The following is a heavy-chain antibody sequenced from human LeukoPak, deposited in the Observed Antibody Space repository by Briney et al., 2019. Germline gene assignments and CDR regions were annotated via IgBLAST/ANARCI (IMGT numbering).Heavy chain of an antibody. V-gene: IGHV3-48*03. CDR2: ISSSVTTI. CDR3: AREPNSDSTLDY. Sequence: GGSLRLSCAASGFTFSSYEMNWVRQAPGKGLEWVSYISSSVTTIYYADSAKGRFTISRDNPKNSLYLQMNSLRAEDAAVYYCAREPNSDSTLDYWGQGTLVTVSS. D-gene: IGHD6-13*01. J-gene: IGHJ4*02. CDR1: GFTFSSYE.